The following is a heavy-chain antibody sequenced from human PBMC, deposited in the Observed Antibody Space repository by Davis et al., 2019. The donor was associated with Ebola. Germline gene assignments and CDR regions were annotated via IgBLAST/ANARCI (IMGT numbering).Heavy chain of an antibody. J-gene: IGHJ3*02. CDR3: ARDTRTCGGDCYDDTFDM. V-gene: IGHV4-59*12. CDR1: GVSITTYF. Sequence: PSETLSLTCTVSGVSITTYFWSWIRQPPGKGLEWVGYIHHSGSANSNPSLKSRVTFSIDTSKSQVSLKLTSVTAADTAVYYCARDTRTCGGDCYDDTFDMWGQGTMVIVSS. D-gene: IGHD2-21*01. CDR2: IHHSGSA.